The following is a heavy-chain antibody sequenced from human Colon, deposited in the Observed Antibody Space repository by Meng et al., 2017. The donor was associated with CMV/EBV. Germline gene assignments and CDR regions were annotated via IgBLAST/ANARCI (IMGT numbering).Heavy chain of an antibody. CDR1: YGFFSYDV. V-gene: IGHV4-34*01. Sequence: QHGGEGWLNSCGPQASRAPCNYGFFSYDVWRGIPHAPRKGRELGGENTKSGITNYNPSLKSRVIISINTSNNPFSLKLTSVTFADTAVYYCAGGSSQAWELLHYWGQGSLVTVSS. CDR2: NTKSGIT. CDR3: AGGSSQAWELLHY. J-gene: IGHJ4*02. D-gene: IGHD1-26*01.